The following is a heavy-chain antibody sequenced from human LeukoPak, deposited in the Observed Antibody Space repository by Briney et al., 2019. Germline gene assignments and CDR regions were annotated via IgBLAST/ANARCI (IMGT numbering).Heavy chain of an antibody. CDR3: ATLGYCSSTSCLHFDY. V-gene: IGHV1-2*06. D-gene: IGHD2-2*01. Sequence: ASVKVSCKASGYTFTGYYMHWVRQAPGQGLEWMGRINPNGGGTNYAQKFQGRVAMTRDTSISTAYMELSRLRSDDTAVYYCATLGYCSSTSCLHFDYWGQGTLVTVSS. CDR2: INPNGGGT. J-gene: IGHJ4*02. CDR1: GYTFTGYY.